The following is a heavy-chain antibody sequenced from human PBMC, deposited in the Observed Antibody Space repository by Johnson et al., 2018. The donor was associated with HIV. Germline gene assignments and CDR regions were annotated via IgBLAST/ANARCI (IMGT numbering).Heavy chain of an antibody. CDR1: GFSLGSFG. J-gene: IGHJ3*02. Sequence: QMQLVESGGGVVQPGRSLRLSCAASGFSLGSFGMHWVRQAPGKGLEWVAVISYDGRNKYYADSVKGRFSISRDNSKNTLFLQMNGLRAEDTAVYYCAREGRTGPDTFDIWGQGTMLTVSS. V-gene: IGHV3-30*03. CDR2: ISYDGRNK. CDR3: AREGRTGPDTFDI.